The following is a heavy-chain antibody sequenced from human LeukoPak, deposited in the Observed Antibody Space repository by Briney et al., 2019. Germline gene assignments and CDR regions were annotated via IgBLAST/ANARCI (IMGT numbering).Heavy chain of an antibody. V-gene: IGHV3-23*01. CDR2: ISGSGGST. Sequence: GGSLRLSCAASGFTFSSYAMSWVRQAPGKGLEWVSAISGSGGSTYYADSVKGRFTISRDNSKNTLFLQMNSLRAEDTALYYCGGYGRGGGNFDYWGQGTLVTVSS. CDR3: GGYGRGGGNFDY. J-gene: IGHJ4*02. CDR1: GFTFSSYA. D-gene: IGHD3-10*02.